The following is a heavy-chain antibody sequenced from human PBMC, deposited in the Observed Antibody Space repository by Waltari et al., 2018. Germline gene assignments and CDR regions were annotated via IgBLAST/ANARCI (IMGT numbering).Heavy chain of an antibody. Sequence: EVQLLESGGGLVQPGGSLRRSCAVSGFPFSNHDMHWVRQATGKGLEWVSAISTTGDTYYAASVRGRFTISREDAQNSFFLQMNSLRAGDTAVYYCATISSVAIHWGQGTTVTVSS. J-gene: IGHJ6*02. V-gene: IGHV3-13*01. CDR2: ISTTGDT. CDR1: GFPFSNHD. CDR3: ATISSVAIH. D-gene: IGHD6-6*01.